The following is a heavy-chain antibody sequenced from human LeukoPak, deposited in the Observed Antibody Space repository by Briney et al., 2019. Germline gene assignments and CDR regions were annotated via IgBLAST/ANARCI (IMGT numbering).Heavy chain of an antibody. CDR1: GFTLSRYW. V-gene: IGHV3-7*01. CDR3: AREAY. CDR2: ISPDGSEQ. J-gene: IGHJ4*02. Sequence: GGSLRLSCAASGFTLSRYWVSWVRQAPGKGLEWVANISPDGSEQYYVDSVKGRFTISRDNAKTALYLQMNSLRAEDTAVYYCAREAYWGQGTLVTVTS.